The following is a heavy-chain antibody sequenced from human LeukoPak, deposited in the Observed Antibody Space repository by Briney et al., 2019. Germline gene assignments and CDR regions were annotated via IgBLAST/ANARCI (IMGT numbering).Heavy chain of an antibody. D-gene: IGHD2-15*01. CDR2: IYTSGST. CDR1: GGSISSYY. Sequence: SETLSLTCTVSGGSISSYYWSWIRQPAGKGLEWIGRIYTSGSTNYNPSLKSRVTMSVDTSKNQFSLELSSVTAADTAVYYCARDQLGYCSGGSCYGYFDYWGQGTLVTVSS. CDR3: ARDQLGYCSGGSCYGYFDY. V-gene: IGHV4-4*07. J-gene: IGHJ4*02.